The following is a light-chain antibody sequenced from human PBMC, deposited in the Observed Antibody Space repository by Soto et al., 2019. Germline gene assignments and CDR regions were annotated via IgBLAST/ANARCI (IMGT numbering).Light chain of an antibody. V-gene: IGKV1-39*01. CDR2: AAS. Sequence: DIEMTQSPSSLSASVGDRVTITCRASQTISTYLNWFQQKPGKAPNLLIFAASILQNGVPSRFSGGGSGADFTLTINGLQPEDSATYYCQQTYSPLLTFGGGTKVEV. J-gene: IGKJ4*01. CDR3: QQTYSPLLT. CDR1: QTISTY.